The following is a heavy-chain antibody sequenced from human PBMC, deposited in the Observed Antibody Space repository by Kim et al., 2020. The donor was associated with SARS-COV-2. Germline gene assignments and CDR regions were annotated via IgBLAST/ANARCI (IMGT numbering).Heavy chain of an antibody. CDR3: AKDLYFGWSFDY. CDR2: T. D-gene: IGHD3-9*01. V-gene: IGHV3-23*01. Sequence: TYYADSVKGRFTISRDNSKNTLYLQMNSLRAEDTAVYYCAKDLYFGWSFDYWGQGTLVTVSS. J-gene: IGHJ4*02.